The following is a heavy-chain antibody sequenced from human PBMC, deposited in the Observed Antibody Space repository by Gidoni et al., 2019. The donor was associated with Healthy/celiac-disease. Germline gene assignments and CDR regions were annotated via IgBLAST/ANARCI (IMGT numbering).Heavy chain of an antibody. CDR1: GFTFSSYG. D-gene: IGHD3-22*01. CDR2: ISYEGSNK. V-gene: IGHV3-30*03. J-gene: IGHJ4*02. CDR3: ARGTDYYGSSGQPPDY. Sequence: QVQLVESGGGVVQTGMSLRLSCAASGFTFSSYGMHWVRQAPGKGLEWVAVISYEGSNKYYADSVKGRFTISRDNSKNTLYLQMNSLRAEDTAVYYCARGTDYYGSSGQPPDYWGQGTLVTVSS.